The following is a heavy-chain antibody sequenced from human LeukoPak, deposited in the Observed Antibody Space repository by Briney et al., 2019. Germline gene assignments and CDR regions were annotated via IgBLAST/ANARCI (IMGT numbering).Heavy chain of an antibody. J-gene: IGHJ6*02. D-gene: IGHD4-4*01. Sequence: SQTLSLTRTVSGGSISSGGYYWSWIRQHPGKGLEWIGYTYYSGSTYYNPSLKSRVTISVDTSKNQFSLKLSSVTAADTAVYYCARVRVMTTVTTGAYYYYGMDVWGQGTTVTVSS. CDR3: ARVRVMTTVTTGAYYYYGMDV. CDR1: GGSISSGGYY. CDR2: TYYSGST. V-gene: IGHV4-31*03.